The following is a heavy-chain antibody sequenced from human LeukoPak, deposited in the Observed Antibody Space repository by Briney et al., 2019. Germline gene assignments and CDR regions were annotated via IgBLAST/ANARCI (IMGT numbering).Heavy chain of an antibody. Sequence: PGGSLRLSCAASGFTFSSYGMHWVRQSPGKGLEWVAVISYDGSNKYYADSVKGRFTISRDNSKNTLYLQMNTLRAEDTAVYYCAKRHGDYFDYWGQGTLVTVSS. J-gene: IGHJ4*02. D-gene: IGHD4-17*01. CDR2: ISYDGSNK. CDR1: GFTFSSYG. V-gene: IGHV3-30*18. CDR3: AKRHGDYFDY.